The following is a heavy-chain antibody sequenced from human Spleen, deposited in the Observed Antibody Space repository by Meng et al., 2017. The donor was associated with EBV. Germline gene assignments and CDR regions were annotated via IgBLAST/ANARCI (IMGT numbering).Heavy chain of an antibody. J-gene: IGHJ4*02. D-gene: IGHD3-22*01. CDR2: IDYRENT. CDR3: ARADYYDTSGNVDF. Sequence: LHLQEPGPGLVKRSETLSLPCSVSGGSISSYTYYWGWIRQPPGKGLEWIGSIDYRENTYYNPSLKSRITISVDTPKNQFSLKLASMTAADTAVYYCARADYYDTSGNVDFWGQGALVTVSS. CDR1: GGSISSYTYY. V-gene: IGHV4-39*01.